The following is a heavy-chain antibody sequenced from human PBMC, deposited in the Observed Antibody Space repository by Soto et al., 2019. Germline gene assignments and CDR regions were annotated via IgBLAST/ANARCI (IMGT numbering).Heavy chain of an antibody. J-gene: IGHJ6*02. Sequence: GGSLRLSCAASGFTFSSYAMHWVRQAPGKGLEWVAVISYDGSNKYYADSVKGRFTISRDNSKNTLYLQMNSLRAEDTAVYYCAREAVQLWSGGMDVWGQGTAVTV. CDR1: GFTFSSYA. CDR2: ISYDGSNK. V-gene: IGHV3-30-3*01. D-gene: IGHD5-18*01. CDR3: AREAVQLWSGGMDV.